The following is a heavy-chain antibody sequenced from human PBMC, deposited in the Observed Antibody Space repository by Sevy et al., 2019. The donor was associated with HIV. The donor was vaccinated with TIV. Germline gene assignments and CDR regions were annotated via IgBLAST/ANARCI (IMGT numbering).Heavy chain of an antibody. D-gene: IGHD1-1*01. CDR1: GYRFTDYW. J-gene: IGHJ6*02. Sequence: GESLKISCKASGYRFTDYWIGWGRQMPGKGVGGMGIIYPGDSGTTYGPAFQGQVTILVDKSTNTAYLQWSSLKASVTALCYCARGARGTLPSYYYYPMDVWGQGTTVTVSS. CDR3: ARGARGTLPSYYYYPMDV. CDR2: IYPGDSGT. V-gene: IGHV5-51*01.